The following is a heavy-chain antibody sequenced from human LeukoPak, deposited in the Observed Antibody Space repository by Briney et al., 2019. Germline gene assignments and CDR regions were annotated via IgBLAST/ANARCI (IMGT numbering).Heavy chain of an antibody. V-gene: IGHV3-48*03. Sequence: GGSLRLSCAASGFIFSSYEMNWVRQAPGKGLEWISYISSSGSTIYYADSVKGRFTISRDNAENSLYLQMNSLRAEDTAVYYCARVGYYDSSGFWGQGTLVTVSS. CDR3: ARVGYYDSSGF. D-gene: IGHD3-22*01. CDR2: ISSSGSTI. J-gene: IGHJ4*02. CDR1: GFIFSSYE.